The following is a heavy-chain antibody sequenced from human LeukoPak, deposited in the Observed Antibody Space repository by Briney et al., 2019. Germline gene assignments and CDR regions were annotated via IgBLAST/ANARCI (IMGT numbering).Heavy chain of an antibody. J-gene: IGHJ6*02. D-gene: IGHD3-10*01. Sequence: SQTLSLTCTVSGGSISSGGYYWSWIRQHPGKGLEWIGYIYYSGSTYYNPSLKSRVTIPVDTSKNQFSLKLSSVTAADTAVYYCARAGITMVRGIFYGMDVWGQGTTVTVSS. CDR2: IYYSGST. V-gene: IGHV4-31*03. CDR3: ARAGITMVRGIFYGMDV. CDR1: GGSISSGGYY.